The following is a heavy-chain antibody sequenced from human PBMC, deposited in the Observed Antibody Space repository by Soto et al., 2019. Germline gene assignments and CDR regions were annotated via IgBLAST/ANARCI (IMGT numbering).Heavy chain of an antibody. CDR1: GFTFDDYA. D-gene: IGHD2-2*01. Sequence: EVQLVESGGGLVQPGRSLRLSCAATGFTFDDYAMHWVRQAPGKGLEWVSGISWNSGSIGYADSVKGRFTISRDNAKNSLYLQMNSLRAEDTALYYCAKDSSTSRDYYYMDVWGTGTTVTVSS. V-gene: IGHV3-9*01. J-gene: IGHJ6*03. CDR3: AKDSSTSRDYYYMDV. CDR2: ISWNSGSI.